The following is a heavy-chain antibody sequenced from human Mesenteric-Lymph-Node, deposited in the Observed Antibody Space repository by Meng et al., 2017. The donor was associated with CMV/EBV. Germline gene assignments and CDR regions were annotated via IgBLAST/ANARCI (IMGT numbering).Heavy chain of an antibody. CDR2: MNLNTDST. CDR3: ARGPPDSSSGWFDP. CDR1: GYTFSRHD. Sequence: ASVKVSCKASGYTFSRHDSKWVRQATGQGLEWMGWMNLNTDSTDYAQRFQGRVTITTNTSPSTAYMELSSLRSEDTAVYYWARGPPDSSSGWFDPWGQGTLVTVSS. D-gene: IGHD6-6*01. J-gene: IGHJ5*02. V-gene: IGHV1-8*01.